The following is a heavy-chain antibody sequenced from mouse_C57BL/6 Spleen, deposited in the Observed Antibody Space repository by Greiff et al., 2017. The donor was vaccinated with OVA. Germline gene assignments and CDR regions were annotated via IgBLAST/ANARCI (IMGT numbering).Heavy chain of an antibody. J-gene: IGHJ4*01. V-gene: IGHV8-8*01. D-gene: IGHD2-2*01. CDR1: GFSLSTFGMG. CDR3: ARIGGAIYYGYDERGYYAMDY. Sequence: QVTLKECGPGILQPSQTLSLTCSFSGFSLSTFGMGVGWIRQPSGKGLEWLAHIWWDDDKYYNPALKSRLTISKDTSKNQVFLKIANVDTADTATYYCARIGGAIYYGYDERGYYAMDYWGQGTSVTVSS. CDR2: IWWDDDK.